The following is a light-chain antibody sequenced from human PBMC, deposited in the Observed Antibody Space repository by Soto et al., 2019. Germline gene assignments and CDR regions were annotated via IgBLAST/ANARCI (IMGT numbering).Light chain of an antibody. J-gene: IGKJ4*01. CDR2: GAS. Sequence: IVMTQSPATLSVSPGERATLSCRASQSVTSNLAWYRQKPGQAPRLLIYGASTRATGFPARFSGSGSGTEFTLTISSLQSEDFAVYYCQQYDKWPLTFGGGTKVDIK. CDR1: QSVTSN. V-gene: IGKV3-15*01. CDR3: QQYDKWPLT.